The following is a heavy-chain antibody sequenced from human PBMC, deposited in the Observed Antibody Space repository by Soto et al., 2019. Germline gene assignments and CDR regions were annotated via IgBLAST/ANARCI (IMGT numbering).Heavy chain of an antibody. J-gene: IGHJ4*02. Sequence: PGGSLRLSCAASGFTFSSYAMHWVRQAPGKGLEWVAVISYDGSNKYYADSVKGRFTISRDNSKNTLYLQMNSLRDEDTAVYYCARDRIYSRSRYHYWGQGT. CDR1: GFTFSSYA. CDR3: ARDRIYSRSRYHY. CDR2: ISYDGSNK. V-gene: IGHV3-30-3*01. D-gene: IGHD6-13*01.